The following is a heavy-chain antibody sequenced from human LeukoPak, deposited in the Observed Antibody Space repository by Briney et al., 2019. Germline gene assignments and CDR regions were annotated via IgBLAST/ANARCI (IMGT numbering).Heavy chain of an antibody. CDR1: GFTFSSYS. CDR3: AREGAGAGS. V-gene: IGHV3-21*01. Sequence: GGSLRLSCAASGFTFSSYSMNWVRQAPGKGLEWVSSISTSSTYLYPADSVKGRLTISTDNPKNSMYLQMNRLRAEDTAVYYCAREGAGAGSWGEGTLVTVSS. D-gene: IGHD6-19*01. J-gene: IGHJ5*02. CDR2: ISTSSTYL.